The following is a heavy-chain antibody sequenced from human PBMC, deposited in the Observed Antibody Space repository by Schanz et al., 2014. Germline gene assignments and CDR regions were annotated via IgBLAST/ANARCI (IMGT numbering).Heavy chain of an antibody. J-gene: IGHJ4*02. CDR1: GFTFSSYG. V-gene: IGHV3-30*18. CDR3: AKDSTHIDIVLVPTAIDY. CDR2: MSYDGSIK. Sequence: QVQMVESGGGLIQPGGSLRLSCAASGFTFSSYGMHWVRQAPGKGLEWVAAMSYDGSIKYYGDSVKGRFTISRDNSKNTLYLHMNTLRSEDTAVYYCAKDSTHIDIVLVPTAIDYWGQGTLVTVSS. D-gene: IGHD2-2*01.